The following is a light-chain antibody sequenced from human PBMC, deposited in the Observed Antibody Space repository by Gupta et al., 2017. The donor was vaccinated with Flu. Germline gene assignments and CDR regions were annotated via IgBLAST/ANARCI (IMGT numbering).Light chain of an antibody. CDR3: NFRDSSIVV. V-gene: IGLV3-19*01. J-gene: IGLJ3*02. CDR1: SLRTSY. CDR2: GNN. Sequence: SSELTQDPTVSVALGQKVRITCQGDSLRTSYASWYQQKPGQAPVLVIYGNNKRPSGTPDRFSGSSSGNTASLTITGAQAEDDADYYCNFRDSSIVVFGGGTKLTVL.